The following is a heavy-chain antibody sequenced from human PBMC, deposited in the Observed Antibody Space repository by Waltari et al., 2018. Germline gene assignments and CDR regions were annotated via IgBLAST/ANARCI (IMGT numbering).Heavy chain of an antibody. CDR2: IDPEDGET. CDR1: GYSFSDYY. V-gene: IGHV1-69-2*01. D-gene: IGHD1-20*01. J-gene: IGHJ3*02. CDR3: ATALGDNISASRAFEI. Sequence: EVQLLQSGAELVKPGTTVKIPCKVSGYSFSDYYIHWVQQAPGKGLQWMGLIDPEDGETIYADNFRDTITLTADTSTNTAYLELNNVSSQDTAVFYCATALGDNISASRAFEIWGQGTMITVAS.